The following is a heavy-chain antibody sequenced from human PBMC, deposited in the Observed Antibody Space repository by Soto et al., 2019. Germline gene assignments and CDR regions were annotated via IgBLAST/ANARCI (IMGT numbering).Heavy chain of an antibody. CDR2: IYNDGTYS. D-gene: IGHD3-10*01. V-gene: IGHV3-74*01. Sequence: PGGSLRLSCAASGFIFKMYWTHWVRQSPGKGLVWISRIYNDGTYSDYADSVRGRFTISRDNVNDTLYLQMNNLRAEDSGLYYCTRGPRPISTGTGAYWGQGTHVTLS. J-gene: IGHJ4*02. CDR1: GFIFKMYW. CDR3: TRGPRPISTGTGAY.